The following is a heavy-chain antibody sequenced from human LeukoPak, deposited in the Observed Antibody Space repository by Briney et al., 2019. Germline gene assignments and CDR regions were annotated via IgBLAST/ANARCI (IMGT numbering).Heavy chain of an antibody. V-gene: IGHV3-20*04. CDR3: ARTNYCSGGSCTFDY. CDR1: GFTFDDYG. J-gene: IGHJ4*02. Sequence: GGSLRLSCAASGFTFDDYGMSWVRQAPGKGLEWVSGINWNGGSTGYADSVKGRFTISRDNAKNSLYLQMNSLRAEDTALYCCARTNYCSGGSCTFDYWGQGTLVTVSS. D-gene: IGHD2-15*01. CDR2: INWNGGST.